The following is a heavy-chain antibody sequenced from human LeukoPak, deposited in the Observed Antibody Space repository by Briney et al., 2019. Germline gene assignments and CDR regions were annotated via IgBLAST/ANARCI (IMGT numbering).Heavy chain of an antibody. J-gene: IGHJ4*02. CDR3: ARPTYCDYETFFDY. V-gene: IGHV3-11*01. D-gene: IGHD4-17*01. Sequence: PGGSLRLSCAASGFTFSDYYMSWIRQAPGKVLEWVSYISSSGSTIYYADSVKGRFTISRDNAKNSLYLQMNGLRAEDTAVYYCARPTYCDYETFFDYWGQGTLVTVSS. CDR2: ISSSGSTI. CDR1: GFTFSDYY.